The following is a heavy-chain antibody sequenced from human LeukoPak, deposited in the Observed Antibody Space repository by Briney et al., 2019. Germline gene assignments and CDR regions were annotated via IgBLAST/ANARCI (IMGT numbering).Heavy chain of an antibody. CDR3: ARAQGQLSYMDV. D-gene: IGHD5-18*01. CDR1: RFTFSNYP. Sequence: GGSLRLSCAASRFTFSNYPMHWVRQAPGKGLEWVAVISYDGSNKYYADSVKGRFTISRDNAKNSLYLQMNSLRAEDTAVYYCARAQGQLSYMDVRGKGTTVTVSS. V-gene: IGHV3-30-3*01. J-gene: IGHJ6*03. CDR2: ISYDGSNK.